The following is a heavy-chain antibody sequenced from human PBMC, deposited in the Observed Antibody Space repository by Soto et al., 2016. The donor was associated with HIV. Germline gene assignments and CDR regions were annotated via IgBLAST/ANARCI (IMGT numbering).Heavy chain of an antibody. V-gene: IGHV1-8*03. D-gene: IGHD3-22*01. J-gene: IGHJ6*03. CDR2: VNPNSGNT. Sequence: QVQLVRSGAEVKKPGASVKVSCKASGYTFTSYDINWVRQATGQGLEWMGWVNPNSGNTGYAQKFQGRVTITRNTSISTAYMELSSLRSEDTAVYYCARFITVIVGGYYYFYMDVWGKGTTVTVSS. CDR3: ARFITVIVGGYYYFYMDV. CDR1: GYTFTSYD.